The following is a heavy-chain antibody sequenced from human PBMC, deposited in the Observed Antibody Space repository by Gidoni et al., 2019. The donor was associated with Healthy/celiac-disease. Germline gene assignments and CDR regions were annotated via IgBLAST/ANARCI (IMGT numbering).Heavy chain of an antibody. CDR2: ISAYNGNT. CDR1: GYTFTSYG. J-gene: IGHJ6*03. D-gene: IGHD2-2*02. Sequence: QVQLVQSGAEVKKPGASVKVSCKASGYTFTSYGISWVRQAPGQGLEWMGWISAYNGNTNYAQKLQGRVTMTTDTSTSTAYMELRSLRSDDTAVYYCARGPYCSSTSCYTGYYYYYMDVWGKGTTVTVSS. V-gene: IGHV1-18*01. CDR3: ARGPYCSSTSCYTGYYYYYMDV.